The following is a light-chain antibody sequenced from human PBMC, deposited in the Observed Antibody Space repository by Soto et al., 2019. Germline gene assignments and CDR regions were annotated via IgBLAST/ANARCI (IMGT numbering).Light chain of an antibody. V-gene: IGLV1-44*01. J-gene: IGLJ2*01. CDR1: SSNIGRNT. CDR3: GAWDDSLNGVL. Sequence: QSVLTQPPSASGTPGQKVTISCSGSSSNIGRNTVNWYQQVPGTAPKLLMYSDNQRPSGVPDRFSGSRSGTSVSLAISGLQSEDVADYYCGAWDDSLNGVLFGGGTKLTVL. CDR2: SDN.